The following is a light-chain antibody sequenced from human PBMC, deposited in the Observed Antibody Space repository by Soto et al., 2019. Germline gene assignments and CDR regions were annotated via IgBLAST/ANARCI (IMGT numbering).Light chain of an antibody. V-gene: IGKV3-11*01. CDR1: HSVSSN. Sequence: EIVLTQSPATLSLSPGDTATLSCRASHSVSSNLGWYQQKPGQAPRLLIYDASNRATGIPARFSGSGSETDFTLTISSLEPEDFAVYYCQQRSNWPPITFGQGTRLEIK. CDR2: DAS. CDR3: QQRSNWPPIT. J-gene: IGKJ5*01.